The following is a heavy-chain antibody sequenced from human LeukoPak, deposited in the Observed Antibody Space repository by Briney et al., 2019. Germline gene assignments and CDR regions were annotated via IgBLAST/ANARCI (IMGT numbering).Heavy chain of an antibody. J-gene: IGHJ4*02. CDR1: GFTFSSYW. CDR2: INSDGSST. V-gene: IGHV3-74*01. CDR3: ARVRKMATSYLDY. Sequence: GGSLRLSCAASGFTFSSYWMHWVRQAPGKGLGWVSRINSDGSSTSYADSVKGRFTISRDDAKNTLYLQMNSLRAEDTAVYYCARVRKMATSYLDYWGQGTLVTVSS. D-gene: IGHD5-24*01.